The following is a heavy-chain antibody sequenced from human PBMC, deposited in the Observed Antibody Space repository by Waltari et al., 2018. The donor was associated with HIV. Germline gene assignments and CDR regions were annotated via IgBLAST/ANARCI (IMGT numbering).Heavy chain of an antibody. CDR2: IYYSGRT. Sequence: QVQLQESGPGLVKPSQTLSLTCTVSGGSISSGGYYWSWIRQHPGKGLEWIGYIYYSGRTSYNPSLKSRVTISVDTSKNPFSLELSSVTAADTAVYYCASTHCSSTSCYADWYFDLWGRGTLVTVSS. CDR1: GGSISSGGYY. J-gene: IGHJ2*01. D-gene: IGHD2-2*01. CDR3: ASTHCSSTSCYADWYFDL. V-gene: IGHV4-31*03.